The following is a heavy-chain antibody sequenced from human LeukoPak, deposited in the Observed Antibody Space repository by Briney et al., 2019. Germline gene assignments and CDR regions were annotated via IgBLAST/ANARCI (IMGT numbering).Heavy chain of an antibody. Sequence: GGSLRLSCAASGLTFSSYSMNWVRQAPGKGLEWVSSISSSSSYIYYADSVKGRFTISRDNAKNSLYLQMNSLRAEDTAVYYCARERGDSMALYYYYMDVWGKGTTVTVSS. CDR3: ARERGDSMALYYYYMDV. CDR1: GLTFSSYS. D-gene: IGHD4/OR15-4a*01. V-gene: IGHV3-21*01. J-gene: IGHJ6*03. CDR2: ISSSSSYI.